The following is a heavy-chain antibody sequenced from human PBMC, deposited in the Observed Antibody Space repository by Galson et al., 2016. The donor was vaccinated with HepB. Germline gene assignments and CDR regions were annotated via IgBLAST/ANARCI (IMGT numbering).Heavy chain of an antibody. Sequence: SVKVSCKASGYIFTNYGISWVRQAPGQGLEWMGWIAPFNGFTYYTEKFRGRVSMTIDTSTTAVNMDLKSLTSDDTAVYYCARDRTSAAGYGMDVWGQGTTVIVSS. CDR3: ARDRTSAAGYGMDV. CDR2: IAPFNGFT. J-gene: IGHJ6*02. D-gene: IGHD6-13*01. V-gene: IGHV1-18*01. CDR1: GYIFTNYG.